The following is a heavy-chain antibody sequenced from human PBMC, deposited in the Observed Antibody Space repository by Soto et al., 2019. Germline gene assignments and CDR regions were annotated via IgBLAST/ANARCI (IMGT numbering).Heavy chain of an antibody. CDR2: INAGNGYT. V-gene: IGHV1-3*01. D-gene: IGHD2-21*02. Sequence: QVQVVQSGAELQQPGASVKVSCKTSGYTFTASAIHWVRQAPGQRLEWMGYINAGNGYTRYSQKFQGRVTITRDTSASTVFMEVSSLESEDTAIYYCASAPCGGACFLIRSWGQGALVTVSS. CDR3: ASAPCGGACFLIRS. J-gene: IGHJ5*02. CDR1: GYTFTASA.